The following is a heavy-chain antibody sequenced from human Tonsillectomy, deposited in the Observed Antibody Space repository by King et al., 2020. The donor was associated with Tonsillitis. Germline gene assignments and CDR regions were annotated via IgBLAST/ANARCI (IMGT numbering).Heavy chain of an antibody. Sequence: QLVQSGAEVQKPGSSVKVSCKASGGSFSNYAITWVRQAPGQGLEWLGGIIPIFGTTNYAQTFQGRVTITADESTTTAYMELTSLRSEDTAVYYCARVSAYCGGDCYFYYYYMDVWGKGTTVTVSS. V-gene: IGHV1-69*01. CDR2: IIPIFGTT. J-gene: IGHJ6*03. CDR1: GGSFSNYA. D-gene: IGHD2-21*01. CDR3: ARVSAYCGGDCYFYYYYMDV.